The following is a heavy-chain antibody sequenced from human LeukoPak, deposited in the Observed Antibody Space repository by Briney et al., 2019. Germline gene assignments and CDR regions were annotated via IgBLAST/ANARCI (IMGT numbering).Heavy chain of an antibody. V-gene: IGHV3-23*01. J-gene: IGHJ4*02. CDR1: GFTFTTYA. CDR2: ISGSGGST. Sequence: PGGSLRLSCAASGFTFTTYAMSWVRQAPGKGLEWVSGISGSGGSTYLADSVKGRFTISRDNSNNTLYLQMSSLRAEDTAVYYCVKEWGSYKSSWYTFWGQGTLVAVSS. D-gene: IGHD1-14*01. CDR3: VKEWGSYKSSWYTF.